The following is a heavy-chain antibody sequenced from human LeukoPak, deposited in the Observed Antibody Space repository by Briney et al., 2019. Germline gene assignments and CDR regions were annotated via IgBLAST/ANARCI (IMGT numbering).Heavy chain of an antibody. Sequence: SVKVSCKASGGTFSSYAISWVRQAPGQGLEWMGRIIPILGIANYAQKFQGRVTITADKSTSTVYMELSSLRSEDTAVYYCARTGTGSGRGWFDPWGQGTLVTVSS. CDR2: IIPILGIA. J-gene: IGHJ5*02. CDR1: GGTFSSYA. D-gene: IGHD3-10*01. CDR3: ARTGTGSGRGWFDP. V-gene: IGHV1-69*04.